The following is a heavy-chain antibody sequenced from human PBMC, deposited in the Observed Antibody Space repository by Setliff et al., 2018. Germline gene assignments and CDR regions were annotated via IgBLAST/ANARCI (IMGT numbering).Heavy chain of an antibody. V-gene: IGHV3-7*01. J-gene: IGHJ3*01. Sequence: PGGSLRLSCAASGFTFNSYWMNWVRQAPGKGLEWVANIKQDGSVKNYVDSVKGRFSISRDNTKNSLYLQMNSLRAEDTAVYYCARDRDDSSGWSWGQGTMVTVSS. CDR2: IKQDGSVK. D-gene: IGHD6-19*01. CDR3: ARDRDDSSGWS. CDR1: GFTFNSYW.